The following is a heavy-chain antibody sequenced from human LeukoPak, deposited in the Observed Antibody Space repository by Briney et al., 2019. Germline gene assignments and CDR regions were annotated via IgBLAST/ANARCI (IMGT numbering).Heavy chain of an antibody. CDR3: ARHQDPYYYDSSGYSPLED. V-gene: IGHV4-59*08. CDR2: IFYTGNT. D-gene: IGHD3-22*01. Sequence: SETLSLTCTVSGGSMTNYYWSWIRQTPGKGLEWIGYIFYTGNTNYSPSLKSRLTISVDTSKNQFSLKLSSVTAADTAVYYCARHQDPYYYDSSGYSPLEDWGQGTLVTVSS. J-gene: IGHJ4*02. CDR1: GGSMTNYY.